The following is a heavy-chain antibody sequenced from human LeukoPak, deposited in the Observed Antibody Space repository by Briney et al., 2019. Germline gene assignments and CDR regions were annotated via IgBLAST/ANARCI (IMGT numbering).Heavy chain of an antibody. D-gene: IGHD4-11*01. CDR1: GFTFSSYA. CDR3: ARSTVTYFDY. V-gene: IGHV3-30-3*01. J-gene: IGHJ4*02. CDR2: ISYDGSNR. Sequence: GGSLRLSCAASGFTFSSYAMHWVRQAPGKGLEWVAVISYDGSNRYYADSVKGRFTISRDNSKNTLYLQMNSLRAEDTAVYYCARSTVTYFDYWGQGTLVTVSS.